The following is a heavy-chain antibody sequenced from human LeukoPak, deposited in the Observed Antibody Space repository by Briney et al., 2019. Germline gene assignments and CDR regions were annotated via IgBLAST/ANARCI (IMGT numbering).Heavy chain of an antibody. D-gene: IGHD2-15*01. J-gene: IGHJ4*02. Sequence: SGPTLVNPTQTLPLTCTVTGFSITTDGVGVGWIRQAPGKALEWLAIIFWDGDRRYNSSLRSRLTITSDNSRNQVVLIMTNMDPVDTAIYFCAHSLRRPSCSGGNCYYFDYWGQGTLVTVSS. CDR3: AHSLRRPSCSGGNCYYFDY. V-gene: IGHV2-5*02. CDR1: GFSITTDGVG. CDR2: IFWDGDR.